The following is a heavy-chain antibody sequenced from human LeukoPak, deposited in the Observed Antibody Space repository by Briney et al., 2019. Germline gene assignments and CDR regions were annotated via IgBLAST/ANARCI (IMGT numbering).Heavy chain of an antibody. CDR2: IYPGDSDT. CDR1: GYSFTSYW. D-gene: IGHD3-10*01. CDR3: ARQMTYYYGSGSYRLFDY. Sequence: GESLQISCKGSGYSFTSYWIGWVRQMPGKGLEWMGIIYPGDSDTRYSPSFQGQVTISADKSISTAYLQWSSLKASDTAMYYCARQMTYYYGSGSYRLFDYWGQGTLVTVSS. V-gene: IGHV5-51*01. J-gene: IGHJ4*02.